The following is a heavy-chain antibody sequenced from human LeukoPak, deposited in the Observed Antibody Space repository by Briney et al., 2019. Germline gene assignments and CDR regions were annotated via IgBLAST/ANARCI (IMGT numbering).Heavy chain of an antibody. CDR1: GFTFSSCW. V-gene: IGHV3-7*01. CDR3: ARAEGWLQMED. Sequence: GGSLRLSCAASGFTFSSCWMSWVRQAPGKGREWGDNIKQDGSEKYYVDSVKGRFTISRDNAKNSLYLQMTSLRAEDTAVYYCARAEGWLQMEDWGQGTLVTVSS. D-gene: IGHD5-24*01. CDR2: IKQDGSEK. J-gene: IGHJ4*02.